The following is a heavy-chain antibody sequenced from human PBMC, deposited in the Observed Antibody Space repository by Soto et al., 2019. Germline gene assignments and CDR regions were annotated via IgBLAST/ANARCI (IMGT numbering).Heavy chain of an antibody. D-gene: IGHD4-4*01. J-gene: IGHJ6*02. CDR1: GGSFRGYD. Sequence: HSGTRALSCAVYGGSFRGYDWSWIREPPGKGLEWIGEINHSGSTNYNPSLKSRVTISVDTSKNQFSLKLSSVTAADTAVYYCARAYIPMTTVTTSPRPYGMDVWGQGTTVTV. CDR3: ARAYIPMTTVTTSPRPYGMDV. V-gene: IGHV4-34*01. CDR2: INHSGST.